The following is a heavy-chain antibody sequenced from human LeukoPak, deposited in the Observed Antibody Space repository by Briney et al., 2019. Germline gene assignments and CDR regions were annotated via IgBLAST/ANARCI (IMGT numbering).Heavy chain of an antibody. CDR3: ATYCSSTSCLVYGAFDI. CDR1: GGSISRGGYS. D-gene: IGHD2-2*01. J-gene: IGHJ3*02. CDR2: IYHSGST. V-gene: IGHV4-30-2*01. Sequence: SETLSLTCAVSGGSISRGGYSWRWIRQPPGEGLEWIGYIYHSGSTYYNPSLKSRVTISVDRSKNQFSLKLSSVTAADTAVYYCATYCSSTSCLVYGAFDIWGQGTMVTVSS.